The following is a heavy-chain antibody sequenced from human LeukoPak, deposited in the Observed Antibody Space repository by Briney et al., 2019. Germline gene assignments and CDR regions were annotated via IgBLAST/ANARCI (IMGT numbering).Heavy chain of an antibody. D-gene: IGHD6-13*01. CDR3: AGDIAGISDY. J-gene: IGHJ4*02. V-gene: IGHV3-21*01. CDR2: ISSGSGYI. CDR1: GFTFSSYS. Sequence: PGGSLRLSCAASGFTFSSYSMNWVRQAPGKGLEWVSSISSGSGYIYYADSVRGRFTISRDNAKNSLYLQMNSLRAEDTAVYYCAGDIAGISDYWGQGTLVTVSS.